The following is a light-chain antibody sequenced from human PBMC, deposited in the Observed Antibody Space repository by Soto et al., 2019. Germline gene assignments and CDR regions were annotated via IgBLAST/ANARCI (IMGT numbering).Light chain of an antibody. J-gene: IGKJ4*01. CDR2: AGT. V-gene: IGKV1-9*01. CDR1: QDINSY. Sequence: IQLTQSPSSLSASVGDRVTITCRVSQDINSYLAWYQQKPGKAPNLVIYAGTSLQSGVPSRFSGSGSGTEFTLTISSLQPADFATYYCQQIHVYPSTFGGGTKVE. CDR3: QQIHVYPST.